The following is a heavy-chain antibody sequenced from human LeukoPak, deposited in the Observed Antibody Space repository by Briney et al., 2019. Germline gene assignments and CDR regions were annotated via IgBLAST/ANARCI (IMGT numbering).Heavy chain of an antibody. CDR1: GFTFSSYE. CDR3: AELGITMIGGV. Sequence: GGSLRLSCAASGFTFSSYEMNWVRQAPGKGLEWVSYFSSSGSTIYYADSVKGRFTISRDNAKNSLYLQMNSLRAEDTAVYYCAELGITMIGGVWGKGTTVTISS. J-gene: IGHJ6*04. V-gene: IGHV3-48*03. D-gene: IGHD3-10*02. CDR2: FSSSGSTI.